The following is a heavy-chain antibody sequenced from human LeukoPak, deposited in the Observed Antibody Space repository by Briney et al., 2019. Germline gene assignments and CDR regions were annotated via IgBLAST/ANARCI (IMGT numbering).Heavy chain of an antibody. D-gene: IGHD1-7*01. CDR2: IKWNGGST. Sequence: GGSLRLSCVASGFTFDDYGMSWVRQAPGKGLEWVSGIKWNGGSTGYADSVKGRFTISRDNAKNSLYLQMNSLRAEDTAVYYCARDQSPYNWNFLRWNWFDPWGQGTLVTVSS. J-gene: IGHJ5*02. V-gene: IGHV3-20*04. CDR3: ARDQSPYNWNFLRWNWFDP. CDR1: GFTFDDYG.